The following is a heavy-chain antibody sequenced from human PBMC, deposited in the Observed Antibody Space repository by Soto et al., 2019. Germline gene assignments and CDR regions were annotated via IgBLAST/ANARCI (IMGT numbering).Heavy chain of an antibody. J-gene: IGHJ3*02. V-gene: IGHV3-23*01. CDR1: GFIFSSNA. D-gene: IGHD3-22*01. CDR2: ISGSGGST. Sequence: VGSLRLSCAASGFIFSSNAMSWVRQAPGKGLEWVSGISGSGGSTFYTDSVKGRFTISRDNSKNTLFLQMNSLRAEDTALYYCAKNSGYYYDAFDIWGQGTMVTVSS. CDR3: AKNSGYYYDAFDI.